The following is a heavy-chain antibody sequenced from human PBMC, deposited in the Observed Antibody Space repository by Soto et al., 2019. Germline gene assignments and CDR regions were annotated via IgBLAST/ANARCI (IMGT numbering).Heavy chain of an antibody. CDR3: XXXXXXXXXXXXXXXXXXXXXX. J-gene: IGHJ6*02. CDR1: GGTFSSYA. CDR2: IIPIFGTA. Sequence: QVQLVQSGAEVKKPGSSVKVSCKASGGTFSSYAISWVRQAPGQGLEWMGGIIPIFGTANYAQKFQGRVTITADESTSTAYMELSSLRSXDTXXXYXXXXXXXXXXXXXXXXXXXXXXXWGQGTT. V-gene: IGHV1-69*12.